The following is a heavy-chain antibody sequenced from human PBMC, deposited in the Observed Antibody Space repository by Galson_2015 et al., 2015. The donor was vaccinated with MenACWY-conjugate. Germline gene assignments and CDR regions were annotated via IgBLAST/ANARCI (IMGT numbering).Heavy chain of an antibody. V-gene: IGHV3-11*06. CDR1: GFTFSGYY. J-gene: IGHJ5*02. D-gene: IGHD5-18*01. CDR3: ARVGHSYGYGPNWFDP. Sequence: SLRLSCAASGFTFSGYYMSWIRQAPGKGLEWVSYISSSSSYTNYADSVKGRFTISRDNAKNSLYLQMNSLRAEDTAVYYCARVGHSYGYGPNWFDPWGQGTLVTVSS. CDR2: ISSSSSYT.